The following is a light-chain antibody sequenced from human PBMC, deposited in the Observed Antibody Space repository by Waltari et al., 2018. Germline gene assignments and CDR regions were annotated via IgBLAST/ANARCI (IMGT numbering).Light chain of an antibody. Sequence: EIVLTQSPGTLSLSPGERATLSCRASQSVSNSFLAWYQQKPGQAPRLLIYGASSTATGIPGRFSGSGSGTDFTLTISRLEPEDFTVYYCQQYGSSPETFGQGTKVEIK. V-gene: IGKV3-20*01. CDR3: QQYGSSPET. CDR1: QSVSNSF. CDR2: GAS. J-gene: IGKJ1*01.